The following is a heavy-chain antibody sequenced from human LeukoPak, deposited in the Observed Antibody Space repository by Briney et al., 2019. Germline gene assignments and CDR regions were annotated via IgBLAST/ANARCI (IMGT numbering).Heavy chain of an antibody. V-gene: IGHV4-30-2*01. CDR1: GGSISSGGYY. CDR3: AHYYGGNSEGFDY. D-gene: IGHD4-23*01. Sequence: SETLSLTCTVSGGSISSGGYYWSWIRQPPGKGLEWIGYIYHSGSTYYNPSLKSRVTISVDRSKNQFSLKLSSVTAADTAVYYCAHYYGGNSEGFDYWGQGTLVTVSS. J-gene: IGHJ4*02. CDR2: IYHSGST.